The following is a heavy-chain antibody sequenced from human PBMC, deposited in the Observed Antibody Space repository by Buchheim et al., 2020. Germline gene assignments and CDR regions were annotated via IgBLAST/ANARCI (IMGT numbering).Heavy chain of an antibody. CDR2: IYYSGST. Sequence: QVQLQESGPGLVKPSETLSLTCTVSGGSISSYYWSWIRQPPGKGLEWIGYIYYSGSTNYNPSFKSRVTISVDTSKNQFSLKLSSVTAADTAVYYCASVPESGPYYYGMDVWGQGTT. CDR1: GGSISSYY. J-gene: IGHJ6*02. D-gene: IGHD2-2*01. CDR3: ASVPESGPYYYGMDV. V-gene: IGHV4-59*01.